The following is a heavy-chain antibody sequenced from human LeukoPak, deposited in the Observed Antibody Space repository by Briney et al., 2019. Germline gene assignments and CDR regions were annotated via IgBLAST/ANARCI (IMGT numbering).Heavy chain of an antibody. CDR2: IYTSGST. Sequence: PSETLCLTCTVSGGSISSGSYYWSWIRQPAGKGLEWIGRIYTSGSTNYNPSLKSRVTISVDTSKNQFSLKLSSVTAADTAVYYCASLRGNRWFDPWGQGTLVTVSS. CDR3: ASLRGNRWFDP. V-gene: IGHV4-61*02. CDR1: GGSISSGSYY. J-gene: IGHJ5*02. D-gene: IGHD4-17*01.